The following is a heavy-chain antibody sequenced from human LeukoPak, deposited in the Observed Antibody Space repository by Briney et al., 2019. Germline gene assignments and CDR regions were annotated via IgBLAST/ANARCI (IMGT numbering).Heavy chain of an antibody. D-gene: IGHD2-15*01. Sequence: PSETLSLTCAVSGASISRGGYYWSWIRQPPGKGLEWIGYIYYSGSTNYNPSLKSRVTISVDTSKNQFSLKLSSVTAADTAVYYCARWVAARNWFDPWGQGTLVTVSS. CDR1: GASISRGGYY. CDR2: IYYSGST. J-gene: IGHJ5*02. CDR3: ARWVAARNWFDP. V-gene: IGHV4-61*08.